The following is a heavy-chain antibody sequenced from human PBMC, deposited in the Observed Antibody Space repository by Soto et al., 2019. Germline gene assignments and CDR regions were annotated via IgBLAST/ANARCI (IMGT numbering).Heavy chain of an antibody. J-gene: IGHJ4*02. CDR1: GFIFTDAW. CDR3: TADDAIQLWSPAGH. D-gene: IGHD5-18*01. V-gene: IGHV3-15*01. Sequence: DVQLVESGGGLVKPGGSLRLSCAASGFIFTDAWMSWVRQAPGKGLEWVGRIRANTAGGTTDYAAPVKGRFTISRDDSKKTLYLQMNSLQPEDTAVYYCTADDAIQLWSPAGHWGQGTLVTVSS. CDR2: IRANTAGGTT.